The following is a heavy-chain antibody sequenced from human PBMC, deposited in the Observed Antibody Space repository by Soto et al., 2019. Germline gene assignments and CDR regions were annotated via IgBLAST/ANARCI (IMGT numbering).Heavy chain of an antibody. D-gene: IGHD1-26*01. CDR1: GGTFSSYT. CDR2: IIPILGIA. V-gene: IGHV1-69*08. Sequence: QVQLVQSGAAVKKPGSSVKVSCKASGGTFSSYTISWVRQAPGQGLEWMGRIIPILGIANYAQKFQGRVTITADKSTSTVYMELSSLRSEETAVYYCGREGRWELLGGGDLYWYFDLWGRGTLVTVSS. CDR3: GREGRWELLGGGDLYWYFDL. J-gene: IGHJ2*01.